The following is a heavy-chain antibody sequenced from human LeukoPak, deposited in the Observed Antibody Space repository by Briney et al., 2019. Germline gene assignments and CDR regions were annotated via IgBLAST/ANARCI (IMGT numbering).Heavy chain of an antibody. CDR1: GGSISPYF. D-gene: IGHD3-10*01. V-gene: IGHV4-59*01. CDR2: ISYTGGT. CDR3: ARDDYRGVTNFDP. Sequence: KPSETLSLTCTVSGGSISPYFWSWMRQTPGKGPEWIGYISYTGGTNYNPALKSRVTISVDTSKNQFSLQLTSVTAADTAVYYCARDDYRGVTNFDPWGQGTLVTVSS. J-gene: IGHJ5*02.